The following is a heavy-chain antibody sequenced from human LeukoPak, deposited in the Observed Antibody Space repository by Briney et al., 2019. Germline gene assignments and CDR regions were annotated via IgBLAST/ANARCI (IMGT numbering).Heavy chain of an antibody. CDR1: GGSISSYY. V-gene: IGHV4-59*01. J-gene: IGHJ4*02. CDR3: ARGGAGSRFDSSGYPFDY. D-gene: IGHD3-22*01. CDR2: IYYSGST. Sequence: PSETLSLTCTVSGGSISSYYWSWIRQPPGKGLEWIGYIYYSGSTNYNPSLKSRVTISVDTSKNQFSLKLSSVTAADTAVYYCARGGAGSRFDSSGYPFDYWGQGTLVTVSS.